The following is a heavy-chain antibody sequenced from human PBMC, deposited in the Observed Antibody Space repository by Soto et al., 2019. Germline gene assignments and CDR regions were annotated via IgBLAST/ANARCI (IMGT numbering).Heavy chain of an antibody. V-gene: IGHV3-23*01. CDR1: GFTFSSYA. Sequence: GGSLRLSCAASGFTFSSYAMSWVRQAPGKGLEWVSAISGSGGSTYYADSVKGRFTISRDNSKNTLYLQMNSLRAEDTAVYYCAKENRSTTITIFGVVIIGSWFDPWGQGTLVTVS. CDR2: ISGSGGST. CDR3: AKENRSTTITIFGVVIIGSWFDP. J-gene: IGHJ5*02. D-gene: IGHD3-3*01.